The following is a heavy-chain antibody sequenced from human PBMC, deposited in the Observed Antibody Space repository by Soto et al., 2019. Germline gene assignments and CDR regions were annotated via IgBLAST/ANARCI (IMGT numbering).Heavy chain of an antibody. J-gene: IGHJ6*02. Sequence: ASVKVSCKASGYTFTSYAMHWVRQAPGQRLEWMGWINAGNGNTKYSQKFQGRVTITRDTSASTAYMELSSLRSEDTAVYYCARDGSELPPDYYYYGMDVWGQGTTVTVSS. CDR2: INAGNGNT. CDR3: ARDGSELPPDYYYYGMDV. CDR1: GYTFTSYA. D-gene: IGHD1-26*01. V-gene: IGHV1-3*01.